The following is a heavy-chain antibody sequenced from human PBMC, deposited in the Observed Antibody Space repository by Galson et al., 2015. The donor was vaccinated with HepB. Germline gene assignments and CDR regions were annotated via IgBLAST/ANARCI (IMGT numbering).Heavy chain of an antibody. D-gene: IGHD1-1*01. Sequence: SVKASCKASGDTFSTYVITWVRQAPGQGLEWMGGINPIYNTADDAQKFQDRVTITADESTTTSYLELRSLRFEDTAAYYCASGTGGHFWGQGTLVTVSS. J-gene: IGHJ4*02. CDR2: INPIYNTA. V-gene: IGHV1-69*13. CDR3: ASGTGGHF. CDR1: GDTFSTYV.